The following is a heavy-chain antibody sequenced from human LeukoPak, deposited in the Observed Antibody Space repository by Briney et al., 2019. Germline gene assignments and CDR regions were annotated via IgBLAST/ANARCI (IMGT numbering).Heavy chain of an antibody. J-gene: IGHJ6*03. Sequence: SDTLSLTCAVYAGSFSGYSWSWIRQPPGKGLEWIGEISHSGDTNYSPSLATRVTFSLDTSKTQFSLKLKSVTAADTAVYYCARGGTGAMTTPAYPPFYYFYLDVWGVGTTVTVS. V-gene: IGHV4-34*01. CDR3: ARGGTGAMTTPAYPPFYYFYLDV. CDR2: ISHSGDT. D-gene: IGHD1-1*01. CDR1: AGSFSGYS.